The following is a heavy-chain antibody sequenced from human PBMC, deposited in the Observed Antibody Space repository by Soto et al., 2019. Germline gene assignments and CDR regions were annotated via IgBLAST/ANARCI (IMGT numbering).Heavy chain of an antibody. CDR2: IYYNGNT. D-gene: IGHD7-27*01. CDR1: GGSISNHY. CDR3: TRANWYSEY. V-gene: IGHV4-59*11. Sequence: QVQLQESGPGLVKPSETLSLTRSVSGGSISNHYWSWIRQPPGKGLEWIGYIYYNGNTNYNPSLKSRVTMSVDTSRNQSSLKLTTVTAADTAVYYCTRANWYSEYWGQGTLVTVSS. J-gene: IGHJ4*02.